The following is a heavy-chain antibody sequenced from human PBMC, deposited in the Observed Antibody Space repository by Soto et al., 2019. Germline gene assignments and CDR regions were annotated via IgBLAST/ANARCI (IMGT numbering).Heavy chain of an antibody. CDR2: IYWDDDK. V-gene: IGHV2-5*02. Sequence: QITLKESGPTLVRPTQTLTLTCTFSGFSLSTSGVGVGWIRQPPGKALEWLALIYWDDDKRYSPSLKSRLTITKDPSKNQEVLTMTNMDPVDTATYYCAHSRCGGDCLQSYSSHYYYGMDVWGQGTTVTVSS. CDR1: GFSLSTSGVG. D-gene: IGHD2-21*02. J-gene: IGHJ6*02. CDR3: AHSRCGGDCLQSYSSHYYYGMDV.